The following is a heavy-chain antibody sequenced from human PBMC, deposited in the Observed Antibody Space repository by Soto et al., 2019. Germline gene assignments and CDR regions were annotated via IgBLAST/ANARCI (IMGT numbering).Heavy chain of an antibody. CDR3: AREEYSTHYFDF. Sequence: GGSLRLSCVASGFTFSNSPIHWVRQAPGKGLEWVSVMSYDGGRQYYADSVKGRFTISRDSSKSTLYLQMNSVRVDDTAMYYYAREEYSTHYFDFWGQGTLVTVSS. J-gene: IGHJ4*02. CDR2: MSYDGGRQ. D-gene: IGHD5-18*01. V-gene: IGHV3-30-3*01. CDR1: GFTFSNSP.